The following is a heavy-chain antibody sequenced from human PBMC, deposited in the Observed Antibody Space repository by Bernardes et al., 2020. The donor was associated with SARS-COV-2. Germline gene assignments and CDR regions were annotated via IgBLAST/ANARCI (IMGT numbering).Heavy chain of an antibody. V-gene: IGHV1-24*01. J-gene: IGHJ6*02. CDR1: GYTLTELS. CDR3: ATAIAVAGTPQSYYYYGMDV. D-gene: IGHD6-19*01. Sequence: ASVKVSCKVSGYTLTELSMHWVRQAPGKGLEWMGGFDPEDGETIYAQKFQGRVTMTEDTSTDTAYMELSSLRSEDTAVYYCATAIAVAGTPQSYYYYGMDVWGQGTTVTVSS. CDR2: FDPEDGET.